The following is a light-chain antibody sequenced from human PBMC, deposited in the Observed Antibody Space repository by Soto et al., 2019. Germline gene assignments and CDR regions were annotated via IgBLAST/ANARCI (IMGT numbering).Light chain of an antibody. V-gene: IGLV1-44*01. CDR1: SSNIGRDT. CDR3: AVWDDSLNGLWV. J-gene: IGLJ3*02. CDR2: SNN. Sequence: QSVLTQPPSASGTPGQRVIISCSGSSSNIGRDTVNWYRQVPGTAPKLLIYSNNQRPSGVPDRFSGSKSGTSASLAISGLQSEDEADYYCAVWDDSLNGLWVFGGGTKVTVL.